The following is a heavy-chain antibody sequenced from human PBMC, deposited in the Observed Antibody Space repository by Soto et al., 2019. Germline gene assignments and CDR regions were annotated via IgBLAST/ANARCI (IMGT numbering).Heavy chain of an antibody. J-gene: IGHJ6*02. CDR3: AKDRDIVLVPAAPTDGMDV. CDR2: ISGSGGST. V-gene: IGHV3-23*01. CDR1: GFTFSSYA. Sequence: EVQLLESGGGLVQPGGSLRLSCAASGFTFSSYAMSWVRQAPGKGLEWVSAISGSGGSTYYADSVKGRFTISRDNSKNTRNLQMNSLRAEETAVYYCAKDRDIVLVPAAPTDGMDVWGQGTTVTVSS. D-gene: IGHD2-2*01.